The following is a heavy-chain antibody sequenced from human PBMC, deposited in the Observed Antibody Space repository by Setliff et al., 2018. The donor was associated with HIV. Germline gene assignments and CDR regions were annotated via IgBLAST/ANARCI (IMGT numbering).Heavy chain of an antibody. V-gene: IGHV1-46*01. D-gene: IGHD3-3*01. CDR1: GYTFTGYY. J-gene: IGHJ3*02. CDR3: ARDRVRITIFGANDASDI. CDR2: INPSGGSS. Sequence: ASVKVSCKSSGYTFTGYYMNWVRQAPGQGLEWMGIINPSGGSSTYAQKFQGRVAMTRDTSTSTVYMELSSLRSEDTAVYYCARDRVRITIFGANDASDIWGQGTMVTVSS.